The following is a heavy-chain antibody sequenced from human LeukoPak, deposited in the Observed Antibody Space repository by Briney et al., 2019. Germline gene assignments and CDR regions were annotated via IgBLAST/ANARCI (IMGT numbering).Heavy chain of an antibody. V-gene: IGHV3-53*01. J-gene: IGHJ4*02. CDR1: GFTVSSNY. D-gene: IGHD3-10*01. CDR2: IYSGGST. CDR3: ARVVPVGNYFDY. Sequence: GGSLRLSCAASGFTVSSNYMSWVRQAPGKGLEWVSVIYSGGSTYYADSVKGRFTISRDNSKNTPYLQMNSLRAEDTAVYYCARVVPVGNYFDYWGQGTLVTVSS.